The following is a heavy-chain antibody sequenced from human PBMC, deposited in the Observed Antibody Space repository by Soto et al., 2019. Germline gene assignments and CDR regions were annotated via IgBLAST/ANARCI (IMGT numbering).Heavy chain of an antibody. D-gene: IGHD4-4*01. CDR2: ISGSGGST. J-gene: IGHJ6*02. CDR1: GFTFISYA. Sequence: GGSLRLSCAASGFTFISYAMSWVRQAPGKGLEWVSAISGSGGSTYYADSVKGRFTISRDNSKNTLYLQMNSLRAEDTAVYYCAKDDWDYSNYGDKGYGMDVWGQGTTVTVSS. V-gene: IGHV3-23*01. CDR3: AKDDWDYSNYGDKGYGMDV.